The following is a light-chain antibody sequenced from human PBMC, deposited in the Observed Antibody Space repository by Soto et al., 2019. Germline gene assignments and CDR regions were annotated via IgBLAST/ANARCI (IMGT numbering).Light chain of an antibody. CDR2: GAS. V-gene: IGKV3-20*01. Sequence: EIVLTQSPGTLSLSPGERATLSCRASQSVSSTSLAWYQQKFGQAPRLLIYGASSRATGIPDRFSGSGSGTDFTLTISRLEPEDFAVYYCQQFGSSFGQGTKVDIK. J-gene: IGKJ1*01. CDR3: QQFGSS. CDR1: QSVSSTS.